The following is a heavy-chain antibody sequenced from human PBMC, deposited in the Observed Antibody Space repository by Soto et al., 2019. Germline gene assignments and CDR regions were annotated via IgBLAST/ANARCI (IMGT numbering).Heavy chain of an antibody. D-gene: IGHD4-17*01. V-gene: IGHV4-34*01. CDR2: INHSGST. Sequence: PSETLSLTCAVYGGSFSGYYWSWIRQPPGKGLEWIGEINHSGSTNYNPSLKSRVTISVDTSKNQFSLKLSSVTAADTAVYYCARRRPGDYAVGSYGMDVWGPGTTVTVS. CDR3: ARRRPGDYAVGSYGMDV. CDR1: GGSFSGYY. J-gene: IGHJ6*02.